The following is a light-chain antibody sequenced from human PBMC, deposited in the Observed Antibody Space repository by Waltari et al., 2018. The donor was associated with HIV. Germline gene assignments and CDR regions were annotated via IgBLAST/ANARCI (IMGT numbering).Light chain of an antibody. J-gene: IGKJ2*01. CDR3: QQYGSSYT. CDR1: QSVSSSY. Sequence: ELVLTQSPGTLSLSPGERATLSCRASQSVSSSYLAWYQQKPGQAPRLRIYGASSRATGIPDRFSGSGSGTDFTLTISRLEPEDFAVYYCQQYGSSYTFGQGTKLEIK. V-gene: IGKV3-20*01. CDR2: GAS.